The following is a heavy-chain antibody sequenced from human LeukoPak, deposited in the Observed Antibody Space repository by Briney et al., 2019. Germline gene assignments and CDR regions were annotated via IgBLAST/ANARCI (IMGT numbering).Heavy chain of an antibody. J-gene: IGHJ6*03. D-gene: IGHD2-8*01. CDR2: ISYDGNNK. Sequence: GRSLRLSCAGSGFTFSNYAIHWVRQAPGKGLEWVAVISYDGNNKYNADSVKGRFTISRDNSKNTLYLQMNSLRAEDTAVYYCAKDLVQLQVYYYYYMDVWGKGTTVTVSS. CDR3: AKDLVQLQVYYYYYMDV. CDR1: GFTFSNYA. V-gene: IGHV3-30-3*01.